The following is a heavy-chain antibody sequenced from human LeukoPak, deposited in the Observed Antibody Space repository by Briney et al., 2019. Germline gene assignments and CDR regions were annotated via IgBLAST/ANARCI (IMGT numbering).Heavy chain of an antibody. Sequence: GRSLRLSCAASGFTFDDYAMHWVRQAPGKGLEWVSGISWNSGSIGYADSVKGRFTISRDNSKNTLYLQMNSLRAEDTAVYYCAKTGKYSSSWIAFYYYYMDVWGKGTTVTVSS. CDR3: AKTGKYSSSWIAFYYYYMDV. CDR1: GFTFDDYA. CDR2: ISWNSGSI. V-gene: IGHV3-9*01. J-gene: IGHJ6*03. D-gene: IGHD6-13*01.